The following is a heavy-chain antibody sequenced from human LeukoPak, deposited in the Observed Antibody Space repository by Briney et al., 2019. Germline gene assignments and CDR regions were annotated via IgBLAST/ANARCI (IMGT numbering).Heavy chain of an antibody. CDR2: ISYDGSNK. CDR1: GFTFSSYA. D-gene: IGHD1-26*01. CDR3: ARESGGDLGEAFDI. J-gene: IGHJ3*02. Sequence: PGGSLRLSCAASGFTFSSYAMHWVRQAPGKGLEWVAVISYDGSNKYYADSVKGRFTTSRDNSKNTLYLQMNSLRAEDTAVYYCARESGGDLGEAFDIWGQGTMVTVSS. V-gene: IGHV3-30-3*01.